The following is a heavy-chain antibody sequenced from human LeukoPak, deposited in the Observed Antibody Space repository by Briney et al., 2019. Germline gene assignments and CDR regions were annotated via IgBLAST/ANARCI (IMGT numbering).Heavy chain of an antibody. J-gene: IGHJ4*02. CDR1: GFTFSSYS. V-gene: IGHV3-21*01. Sequence: PGGSLRLSCAASGFTFSSYSMNWVRQAPGKGLGWVSSISSSSSYIYYADSVKGRFTISRDNAKNSLYLQMNSLRAEDTAVYYCARSRWLRDPLSLFDYWGQGTLVTVSS. CDR3: ARSRWLRDPLSLFDY. CDR2: ISSSSSYI. D-gene: IGHD5-12*01.